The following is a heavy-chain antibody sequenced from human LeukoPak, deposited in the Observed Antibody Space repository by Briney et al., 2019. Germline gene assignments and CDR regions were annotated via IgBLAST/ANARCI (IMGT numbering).Heavy chain of an antibody. D-gene: IGHD5-18*01. CDR2: IIPVLNIT. J-gene: IGHJ6*02. Sequence: SVKVSCKASGFTFTNYYMHWVRQAPGQGLEWMGRIIPVLNITTYAQKFQGSVTITADTSTSTVYMKLSSLRSEETAVYYCARDQGLTAPPPYGLDVWGQGTTVIVSS. CDR3: ARDQGLTAPPPYGLDV. CDR1: GFTFTNYY. V-gene: IGHV1-69*04.